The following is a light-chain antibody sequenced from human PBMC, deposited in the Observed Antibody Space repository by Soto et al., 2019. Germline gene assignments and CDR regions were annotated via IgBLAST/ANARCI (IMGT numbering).Light chain of an antibody. CDR1: QSISRY. CDR3: QQSYGTPIT. Sequence: DLQMTQSPSSLSASVGDRVTITCRASQSISRYLNWYQQQPGKAPNLLIYVASSLQSEVPSRFSGSGSGKEFTLTITRLQPEDVATYDCQQSYGTPITFGQGTRLEIK. J-gene: IGKJ5*01. V-gene: IGKV1-39*01. CDR2: VAS.